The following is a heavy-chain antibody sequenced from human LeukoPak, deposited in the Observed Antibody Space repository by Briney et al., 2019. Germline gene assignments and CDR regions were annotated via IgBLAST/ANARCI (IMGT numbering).Heavy chain of an antibody. Sequence: GESLKISCKGSGYSFTSYWIGWVRQMPGIGLEWMGIMYPGDSETRYSPSFQGQVTISVDKSISTAYLQWSSLKASDTGMYYCASPSGSSSDDEFDIWGQGTMVTVSS. CDR3: ASPSGSSSDDEFDI. CDR1: GYSFTSYW. J-gene: IGHJ3*02. D-gene: IGHD1-26*01. V-gene: IGHV5-51*01. CDR2: MYPGDSET.